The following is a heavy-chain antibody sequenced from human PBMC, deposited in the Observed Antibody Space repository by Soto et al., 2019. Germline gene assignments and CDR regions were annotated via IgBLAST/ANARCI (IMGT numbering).Heavy chain of an antibody. V-gene: IGHV3-21*01. D-gene: IGHD3-16*01. Sequence: PGGSLRLSCAASGFVFSDFQFNWVRQAPGGGLEWLSSITGTSAFTEYAESIEGRFTISRDNPNKLLFLHMDNLRPEDTAVYYCARDNLAFLGAFDLWGQRTLVTASS. CDR2: ITGTSAFT. CDR1: GFVFSDFQ. CDR3: ARDNLAFLGAFDL. J-gene: IGHJ4*02.